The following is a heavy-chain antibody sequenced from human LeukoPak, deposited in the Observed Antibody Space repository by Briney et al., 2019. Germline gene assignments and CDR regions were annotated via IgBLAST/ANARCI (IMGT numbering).Heavy chain of an antibody. J-gene: IGHJ5*02. CDR2: IIPIFGTA. CDR1: GGTFSSYA. D-gene: IGHD6-19*01. CDR3: ARGIAVAGPTGANWFDP. V-gene: IGHV1-69*13. Sequence: SVKVSCKASGGTFSSYAISWVRQAPGQGLEWMGGIIPIFGTASYAQKFQGRVTITADESTSTAYMELSSLRSEDTAVYYCARGIAVAGPTGANWFDPWGQGTLVTVSS.